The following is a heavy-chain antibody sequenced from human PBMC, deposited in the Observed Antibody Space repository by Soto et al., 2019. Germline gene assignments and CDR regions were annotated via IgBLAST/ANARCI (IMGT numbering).Heavy chain of an antibody. J-gene: IGHJ5*02. Sequence: SETLSLTCSVTGGSINNYYWSWVRQSAGKGLEWIGRVFTTGTTDYNPSLKGRVTISVDTSKNQFSLSLRSVTAADTAIYYCARDFNSIFDDFADMRWNFDPWGQATLVTVSS. V-gene: IGHV4-4*07. CDR3: ARDFNSIFDDFADMRWNFDP. D-gene: IGHD3-3*02. CDR1: GGSINNYY. CDR2: VFTTGTT.